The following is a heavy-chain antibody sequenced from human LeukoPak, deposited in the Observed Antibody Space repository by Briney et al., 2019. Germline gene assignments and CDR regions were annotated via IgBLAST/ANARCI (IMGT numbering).Heavy chain of an antibody. CDR3: ARNPRSPYDSSGH. V-gene: IGHV3-23*01. CDR2: ISGNDGNT. Sequence: GGSLRLSCAASGFTFSFYVMSWVRQAPGKGLEWVSGISGNDGNTYYADSVKGRFTISRDNSKNTLYLQMNSLRAEDTAVYYCARNPRSPYDSSGHWGQGTLVTVSS. J-gene: IGHJ4*02. D-gene: IGHD3-22*01. CDR1: GFTFSFYV.